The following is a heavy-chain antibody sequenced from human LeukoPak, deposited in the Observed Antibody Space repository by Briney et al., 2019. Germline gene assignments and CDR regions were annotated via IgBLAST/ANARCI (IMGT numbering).Heavy chain of an antibody. CDR2: ISVGAHST. Sequence: PGGSLRLSCAASGFTFSSYAMSCVRQAPGEGLEWVSGISVGAHSTYYADSVKGRFTISRDNSRSTLFLQLNSLRAEDTAVYYCAMGLAGFDFWGQGTLVTISS. CDR3: AMGLAGFDF. CDR1: GFTFSSYA. J-gene: IGHJ4*02. V-gene: IGHV3-23*01.